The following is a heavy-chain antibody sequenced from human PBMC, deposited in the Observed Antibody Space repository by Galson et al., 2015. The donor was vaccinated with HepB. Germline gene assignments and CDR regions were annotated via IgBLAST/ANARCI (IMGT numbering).Heavy chain of an antibody. V-gene: IGHV4-31*03. CDR1: GDSISSAGYY. Sequence: TLSLTCSVSGDSISSAGYYWSWIRQHPGKGLEWIGYIHHSGSTYYNPSLQSRITISVDTSKNQFSLKLSSVTAADTAVYYCASTHSGRRGFTFDIWGQGTMVAVSS. D-gene: IGHD3-10*01. CDR3: ASTHSGRRGFTFDI. J-gene: IGHJ3*02. CDR2: IHHSGST.